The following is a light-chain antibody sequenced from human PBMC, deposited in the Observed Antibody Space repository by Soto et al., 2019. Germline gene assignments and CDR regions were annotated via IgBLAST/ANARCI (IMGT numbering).Light chain of an antibody. V-gene: IGKV3-20*01. J-gene: IGKJ1*01. CDR1: QGVGSYY. CDR3: QHYGSSRT. CDR2: DAS. Sequence: EIVLTQSPGTLSLSPGERATLSCRASQGVGSYYLAWYQQNPGQAPRLLIYDASTRATGIPDRFSGSGSGTDFTLTISRLEPEDFAVYYCQHYGSSRTFGQGTKVDI.